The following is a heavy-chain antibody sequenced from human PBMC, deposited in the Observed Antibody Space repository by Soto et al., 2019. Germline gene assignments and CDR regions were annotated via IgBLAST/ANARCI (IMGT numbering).Heavy chain of an antibody. CDR3: ARDLRGYYDILTGQYYFDY. CDR1: GYTFTSYG. CDR2: ISAYNGNT. D-gene: IGHD3-9*01. Sequence: ASVKVSCKASGYTFTSYGISWVRQAPGQGLEWMGWISAYNGNTNYAQKLQGRVTMTTDTSTSTAYMELRSLRSDDTAVYYCARDLRGYYDILTGQYYFDYWGQGTLVTVSS. V-gene: IGHV1-18*01. J-gene: IGHJ4*02.